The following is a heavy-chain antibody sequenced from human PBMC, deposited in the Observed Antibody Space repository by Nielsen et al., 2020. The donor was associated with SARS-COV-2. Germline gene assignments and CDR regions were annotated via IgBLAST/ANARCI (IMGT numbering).Heavy chain of an antibody. J-gene: IGHJ3*02. V-gene: IGHV1-2*04. D-gene: IGHD3-10*01. Sequence: WVRQAPGQGLDWMGWNSAYNGDTDYAQKFQGWVTMTRDTSISTAYMELSRLRSDDTAVYYCARGKHYYGSGSYYNVVVSDAFDIWGQGTMVTVSS. CDR2: NSAYNGDT. CDR3: ARGKHYYGSGSYYNVVVSDAFDI.